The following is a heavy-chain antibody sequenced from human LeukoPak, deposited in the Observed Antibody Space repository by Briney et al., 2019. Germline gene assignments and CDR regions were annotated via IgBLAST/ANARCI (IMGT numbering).Heavy chain of an antibody. V-gene: IGHV3-23*01. Sequence: GGSLRLSCAASGFTFSSYAMSWVRQAPGKGLEWVSAISGSGGSTYYADSVKGRFTISRDNSKNTLYLQMNSLRAEDTAVYYCASFVVFFGSGSYYFDYWGQGTLVTVSS. D-gene: IGHD3-10*01. J-gene: IGHJ4*02. CDR3: ASFVVFFGSGSYYFDY. CDR2: ISGSGGST. CDR1: GFTFSSYA.